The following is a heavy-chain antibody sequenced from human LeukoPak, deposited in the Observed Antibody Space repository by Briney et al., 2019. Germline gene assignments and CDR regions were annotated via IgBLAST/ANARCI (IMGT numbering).Heavy chain of an antibody. J-gene: IGHJ6*02. CDR3: ARDQIPRLRYFDWLPNYYYYGMDV. CDR1: GGSVSSGSYY. V-gene: IGHV4-61*01. D-gene: IGHD3-9*01. CDR2: IYYSGST. Sequence: SETLSLTCTVSGGSVSSGSYYWSWIRQPPGKGLEWIGYIYYSGSTNYNPSLKSRVTTSVDTSKNQFSLKLSSVTAADTAVYYCARDQIPRLRYFDWLPNYYYYGMDVWGQGTTVTVSS.